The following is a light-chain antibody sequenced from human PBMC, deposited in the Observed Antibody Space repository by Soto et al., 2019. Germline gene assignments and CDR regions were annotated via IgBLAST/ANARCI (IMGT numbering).Light chain of an antibody. CDR1: QRVSNNY. J-gene: IGKJ1*01. V-gene: IGKV3-20*01. CDR2: GAS. CDR3: QQYGSSGT. Sequence: EIGLTQSPGTLSLSPGERATLSCRASQRVSNNYLAWYQQKPGQAPRLLIYGASNRATGIPDRFSGGGSGKDFTLTISRLEPELFAVYYCQQYGSSGTFGQGTKVDIK.